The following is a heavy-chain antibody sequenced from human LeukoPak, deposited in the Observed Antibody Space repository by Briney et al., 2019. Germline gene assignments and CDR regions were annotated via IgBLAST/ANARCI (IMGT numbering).Heavy chain of an antibody. CDR3: ARHQHDYVWGSYRPGYFDY. D-gene: IGHD3-16*02. J-gene: IGHJ4*02. V-gene: IGHV4-4*07. Sequence: SETLSLTRTVSGGSIRRYYRSLIPPPARKGLELVGRNYTSGSTNYNPSLKSRVTMSVDTSKNQFSLKLSSVTAADTAVYYCARHQHDYVWGSYRPGYFDYWGQGTLVTVSS. CDR1: GGSIRRYY. CDR2: NYTSGST.